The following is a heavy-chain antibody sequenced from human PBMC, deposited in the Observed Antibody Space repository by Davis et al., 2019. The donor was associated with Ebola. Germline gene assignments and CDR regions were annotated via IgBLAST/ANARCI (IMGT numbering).Heavy chain of an antibody. D-gene: IGHD6-13*01. CDR2: IHPSGTT. V-gene: IGHV4-34*01. CDR3: ARGQDQHKCGNV. Sequence: PSETLSLTCAGYDGSFSGYYWSWSRLPPGKGLEWIGEIHPSGTTYYNPSLTGRVTMPVDTSNNQLSLKMNSLTAADTAVYYCARGQDQHKCGNVWGKGTTVTASS. J-gene: IGHJ6*04. CDR1: DGSFSGYY.